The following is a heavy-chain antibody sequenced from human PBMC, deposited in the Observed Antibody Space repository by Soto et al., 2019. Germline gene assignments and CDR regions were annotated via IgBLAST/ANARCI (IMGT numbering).Heavy chain of an antibody. CDR3: ARADPRYCSGGSCERFDY. Sequence: ASVKVSCKASGYTFTSYGISWVRQAPGQGLEWMGWISAYNGNTNYAQKLQGRVTMTTDTSTSTAYMELRSLRSDDTAVYYCARADPRYCSGGSCERFDYWGQGTLVTVSS. J-gene: IGHJ4*02. CDR2: ISAYNGNT. D-gene: IGHD2-15*01. V-gene: IGHV1-18*01. CDR1: GYTFTSYG.